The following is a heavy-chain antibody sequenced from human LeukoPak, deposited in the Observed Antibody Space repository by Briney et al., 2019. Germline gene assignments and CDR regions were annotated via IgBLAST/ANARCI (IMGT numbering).Heavy chain of an antibody. J-gene: IGHJ6*03. CDR1: GFTFSSYG. Sequence: GGPLRLSCAASGFTFSSYGMHWVRQAPGKGLEWVAFIRYDGSNKYYADSVKGRFTISRDNSKNTLYLQMNSLRAEDTAVYYCAKDGGGYYPSYYYYIDVWGKGTTVTISS. D-gene: IGHD3-22*01. CDR2: IRYDGSNK. CDR3: AKDGGGYYPSYYYYIDV. V-gene: IGHV3-30*02.